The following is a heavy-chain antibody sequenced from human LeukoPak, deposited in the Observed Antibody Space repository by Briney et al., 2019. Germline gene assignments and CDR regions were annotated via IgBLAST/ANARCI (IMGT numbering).Heavy chain of an antibody. Sequence: SETLSLTCTVSGGSISSYYWSWIRQPPGKGLEWIGYIYYSGSTNYNPSLKSRVTISVDTSKNQFSLKLSSVTAADTAVYYCARAPPSDFWSGYSYYYYYYMDVWGKGTTVTVSS. CDR2: IYYSGST. J-gene: IGHJ6*03. CDR3: ARAPPSDFWSGYSYYYYYYMDV. D-gene: IGHD3-3*01. CDR1: GGSISSYY. V-gene: IGHV4-59*01.